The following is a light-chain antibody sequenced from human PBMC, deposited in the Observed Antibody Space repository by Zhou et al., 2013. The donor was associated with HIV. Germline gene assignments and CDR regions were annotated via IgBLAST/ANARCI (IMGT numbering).Light chain of an antibody. CDR3: QQRSDWPRT. V-gene: IGKV3-11*01. Sequence: EIVLTQSPATLSLSPGESAILSCRASQSVSRFLAWYQQKPGQAPRLLIYDASNRATGVPARFSGSGSGTDFTLTINSLEPEDFAVYYCQQRSDWPRTFGPGTKVDIK. CDR2: DAS. CDR1: QSVSRF. J-gene: IGKJ3*01.